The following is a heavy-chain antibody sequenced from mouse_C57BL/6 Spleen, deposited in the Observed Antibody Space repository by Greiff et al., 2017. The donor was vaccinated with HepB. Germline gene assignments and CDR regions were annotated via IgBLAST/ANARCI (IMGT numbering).Heavy chain of an antibody. V-gene: IGHV3-6*01. J-gene: IGHJ2*01. CDR2: ISYDGSN. CDR3: ARDRLGVFDD. Sequence: EVKLMESGPGLVKPSQSLSLTCSVTGYSITSGYYWNWIRQFPGNKLEWMGYISYDGSNNYNPSLKNRISITRDTSKNQFFLKLNSVTTEDTATYYCARDRLGVFDDWGQGTTLTVSS. CDR1: GYSITSGYY. D-gene: IGHD4-1*01.